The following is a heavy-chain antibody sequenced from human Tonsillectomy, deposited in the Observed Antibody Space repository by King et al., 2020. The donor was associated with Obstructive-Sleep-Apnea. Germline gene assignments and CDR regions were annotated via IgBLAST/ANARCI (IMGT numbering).Heavy chain of an antibody. CDR1: GFTFSSYS. Sequence: VQLVESGGGLVKPGGSLRLSCAASGFTFSSYSMNWVRQAPGKGLEWVSSISSSSSYIYYADSVKGRFTISRDNAKNSLYLQMNSLRAEDTAVYYCASPRSEYDASDIWGQGTMVTVSS. J-gene: IGHJ3*02. CDR3: ASPRSEYDASDI. D-gene: IGHD3-3*01. V-gene: IGHV3-21*01. CDR2: ISSSSSYI.